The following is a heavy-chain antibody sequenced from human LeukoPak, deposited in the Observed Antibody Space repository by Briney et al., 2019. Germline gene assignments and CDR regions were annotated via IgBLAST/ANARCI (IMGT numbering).Heavy chain of an antibody. V-gene: IGHV5-51*01. D-gene: IGHD5-24*01. Sequence: GESLKISCKGSGYSFTSYWIGWVRQMPGKGLEWMGIIYPGDSDTRYSPSFQGQVTISADKSISTAYLQWSSLKASDTAMYYCARLQMIEMATIKGPFDYWGQGTLVTVSS. CDR1: GYSFTSYW. J-gene: IGHJ4*02. CDR2: IYPGDSDT. CDR3: ARLQMIEMATIKGPFDY.